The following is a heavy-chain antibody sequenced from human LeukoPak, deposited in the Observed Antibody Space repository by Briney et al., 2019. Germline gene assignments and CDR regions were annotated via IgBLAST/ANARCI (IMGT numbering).Heavy chain of an antibody. J-gene: IGHJ4*02. D-gene: IGHD3-22*01. Sequence: GRSLRLSCAASGFTFSSYGMHWVRQAPGKGLEWVAVISYDGSNKYYADSVKGRFTISRDNSKNTLYLQMNSLRAEDTAVYYCAKPRPPMIVPDYWGQGTLVTVSS. CDR2: ISYDGSNK. V-gene: IGHV3-30*18. CDR1: GFTFSSYG. CDR3: AKPRPPMIVPDY.